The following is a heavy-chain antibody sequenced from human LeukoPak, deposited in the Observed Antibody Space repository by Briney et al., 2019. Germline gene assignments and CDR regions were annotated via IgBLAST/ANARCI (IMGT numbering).Heavy chain of an antibody. Sequence: PSVKVSCKASVYTFTSYDINWVRQATGQGLEWMGWMNPNSGNTGYAQKFQGRVTMTRNTSISSAYMELSSLRSEDTAVYYCARQAVAGTGFDYWGQGTLVTVSS. CDR1: VYTFTSYD. D-gene: IGHD6-19*01. CDR3: ARQAVAGTGFDY. V-gene: IGHV1-8*01. J-gene: IGHJ4*02. CDR2: MNPNSGNT.